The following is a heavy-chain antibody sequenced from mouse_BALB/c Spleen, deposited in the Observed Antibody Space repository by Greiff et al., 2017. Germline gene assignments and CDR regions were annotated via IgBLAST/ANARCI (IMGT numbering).Heavy chain of an antibody. D-gene: IGHD1-1*01. J-gene: IGHJ2*01. CDR3: ARLDYGSSNYFDY. CDR1: GFTFSSYT. Sequence: EVKLQESGGGLVQPGGSLKLSCAASGFTFSSYTMSWVRQTPEKRLEWVAYISNGGGSTYYPDTVKGRFTISRDNAKNTLYLQMSSLKSEDTAMYYCARLDYGSSNYFDYWGQGTTLTVSS. V-gene: IGHV5-12-2*01. CDR2: ISNGGGST.